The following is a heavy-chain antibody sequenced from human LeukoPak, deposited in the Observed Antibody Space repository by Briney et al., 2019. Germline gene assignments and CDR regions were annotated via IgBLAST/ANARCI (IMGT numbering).Heavy chain of an antibody. V-gene: IGHV1-18*01. J-gene: IGHJ6*03. CDR1: GYTFTSYG. CDR3: ARVNKGRIAVAGLHYYYYYMDV. CDR2: ISAYNGNT. Sequence: EASVKVSCKASGYTFTSYGISWVRQAPGQGLEWMGWISAYNGNTNYAQKLQGRVTMTTDTSTSTAYMELRSLRSDDTAVYYCARVNKGRIAVAGLHYYYYYMDVWGKGTTVTVSS. D-gene: IGHD6-19*01.